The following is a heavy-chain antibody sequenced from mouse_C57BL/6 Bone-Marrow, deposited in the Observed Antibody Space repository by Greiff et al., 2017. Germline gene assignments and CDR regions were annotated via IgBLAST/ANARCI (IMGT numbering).Heavy chain of an antibody. V-gene: IGHV1-81*01. Sequence: QVQLKESGAELARPGASVKLSCKASGYTFTSYGISWVKQRTGQGLEWIGEIHPRSGNTYYNEKFTGTATLTADKSSSTAYMELRSLTPEDTAVCFCARAGGAYDYDGFFRYAMDYWGQGTSVTVSS. D-gene: IGHD2-4*01. CDR2: IHPRSGNT. CDR3: ARAGGAYDYDGFFRYAMDY. J-gene: IGHJ4*01. CDR1: GYTFTSYG.